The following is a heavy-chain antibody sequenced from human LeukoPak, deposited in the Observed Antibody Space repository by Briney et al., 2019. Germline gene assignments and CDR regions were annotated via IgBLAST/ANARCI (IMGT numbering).Heavy chain of an antibody. CDR3: AKDHANTPVVTN. CDR1: GFTFSDYA. J-gene: IGHJ4*02. V-gene: IGHV3-23*01. D-gene: IGHD2-21*02. Sequence: PGGSLRLSCAASGFTFSDYAMNWVRQAPGKGLEWLSVISRGSSGSTYYADPVTGRFTVSRDNSKNTVDLQMNNLRVDETAIYYCAKDHANTPVVTNWGQGILVSVSS. CDR2: ISRGSSGST.